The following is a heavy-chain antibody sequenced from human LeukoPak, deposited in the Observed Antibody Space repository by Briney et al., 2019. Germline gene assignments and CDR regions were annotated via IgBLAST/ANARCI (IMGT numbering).Heavy chain of an antibody. J-gene: IGHJ4*02. CDR1: GFTFSSYA. CDR2: ISGSGGST. D-gene: IGHD2-2*03. Sequence: GGSLRLSCAASGFTFSSYAMSWVRQAPGKGLEWVSAISGSGGSTYYADSVKGRFTISRDNSKNTLYLQMNSLRAEGTAVYYCAKDGYCSSTSCYSGGFDYWGQGTLVTVSS. CDR3: AKDGYCSSTSCYSGGFDY. V-gene: IGHV3-23*01.